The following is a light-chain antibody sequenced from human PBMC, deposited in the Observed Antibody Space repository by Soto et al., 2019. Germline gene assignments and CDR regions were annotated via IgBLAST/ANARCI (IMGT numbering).Light chain of an antibody. CDR2: AAS. CDR1: QNIHTW. Sequence: DIQMTQSPSTLSASVDDRVTITCRASQNIHTWLAWYQHKPGKAPSLLIYAASSLESGVPSRFSGSGSGTEFTLPIRSLQPDDFATYYCQQHESYPRTFGQGTKVEMK. CDR3: QQHESYPRT. V-gene: IGKV1-5*03. J-gene: IGKJ1*01.